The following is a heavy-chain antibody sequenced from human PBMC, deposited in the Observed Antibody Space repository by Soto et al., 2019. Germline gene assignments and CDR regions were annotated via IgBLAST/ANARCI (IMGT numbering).Heavy chain of an antibody. Sequence: GGSLRLSCAASGFTFSSYAMHWVRQAPGKGLEWVALISYDGSSKYYADSVKGRFTISRDNSKNTLYLQMHSLRAEDTAVYYCARERIGYDVCYWGQGTLVTVSS. J-gene: IGHJ4*02. CDR1: GFTFSSYA. D-gene: IGHD5-12*01. CDR2: ISYDGSSK. CDR3: ARERIGYDVCY. V-gene: IGHV3-30*04.